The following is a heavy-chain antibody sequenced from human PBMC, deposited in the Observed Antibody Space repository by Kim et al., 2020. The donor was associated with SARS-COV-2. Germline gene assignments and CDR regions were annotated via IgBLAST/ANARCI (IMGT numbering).Heavy chain of an antibody. D-gene: IGHD2-2*02. J-gene: IGHJ5*02. V-gene: IGHV4-4*02. CDR3: AGAYCSSISCYNNWFDP. CDR1: GGSFSSSNW. CDR2: IYHSGTT. Sequence: SETLSLTCTVSGGSFSSSNWWSWVRQPPGKGLEWIGEIYHSGTTNYNPSLKSRVTISTDKSKNQFSLQLNSVTAADTAVYYCAGAYCSSISCYNNWFDPWGQGTLVTVS.